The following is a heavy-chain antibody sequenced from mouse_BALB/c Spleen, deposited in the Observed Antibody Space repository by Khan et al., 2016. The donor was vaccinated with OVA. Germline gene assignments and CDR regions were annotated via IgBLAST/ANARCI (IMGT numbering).Heavy chain of an antibody. CDR2: INPGSGNS. J-gene: IGHJ3*01. CDR1: GYTFTDYY. V-gene: IGHV1-77*01. Sequence: QVQLKQSGAELARPGASVKLSCKASGYTFTDYYIDWVKQRTGQGLEWIGEINPGSGNSYYNEKFKGKATLTADKSSNTAFMQLSSLTSDDSAVYFCAREWGAWFAYWGQGTLVTVSA. CDR3: AREWGAWFAY.